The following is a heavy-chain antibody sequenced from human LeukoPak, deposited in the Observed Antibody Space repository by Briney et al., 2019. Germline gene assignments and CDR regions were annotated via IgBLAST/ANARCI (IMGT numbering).Heavy chain of an antibody. Sequence: PVGSLRLSCAASGFTFSDYYMSWIRQAPGKGLEWVSYISSSSSYTNYADSVKGRFTISRDNAKNSLYLQMNSLRAEDTAVYYCARDQRYCSSSSCPWEPFDYWGQGTLVTVSS. V-gene: IGHV3-11*05. J-gene: IGHJ4*02. CDR1: GFTFSDYY. D-gene: IGHD2-2*01. CDR2: ISSSSSYT. CDR3: ARDQRYCSSSSCPWEPFDY.